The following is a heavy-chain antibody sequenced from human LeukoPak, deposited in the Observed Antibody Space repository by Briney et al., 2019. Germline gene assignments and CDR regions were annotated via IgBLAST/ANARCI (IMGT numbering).Heavy chain of an antibody. Sequence: AASVKVSCKASGHTFTSYYIHWVRQVPGQGLEWMGIINPSGGSTTYAQKFQGRVTMTRDTSTSTVYMELSSLRSEDTAVYYCARAYNWNDYFDYWGQGTLVTVSS. D-gene: IGHD1-20*01. CDR3: ARAYNWNDYFDY. V-gene: IGHV1-46*01. CDR1: GHTFTSYY. J-gene: IGHJ4*02. CDR2: INPSGGST.